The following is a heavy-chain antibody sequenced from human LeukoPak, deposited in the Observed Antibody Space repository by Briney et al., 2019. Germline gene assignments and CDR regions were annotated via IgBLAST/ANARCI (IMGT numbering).Heavy chain of an antibody. V-gene: IGHV3-33*01. Sequence: GRSLRLSCAASGFTFSSYGMHWVRQAPGKGLEWVAVIWYDGSNKYYADSVKGRFTISRDNSKNTLYLQMNSLRAEDTAVYYCAREPGYCSSTSCRPSHFDYWGQGTLVTVSS. CDR1: GFTFSSYG. CDR3: AREPGYCSSTSCRPSHFDY. CDR2: IWYDGSNK. J-gene: IGHJ4*02. D-gene: IGHD2-2*01.